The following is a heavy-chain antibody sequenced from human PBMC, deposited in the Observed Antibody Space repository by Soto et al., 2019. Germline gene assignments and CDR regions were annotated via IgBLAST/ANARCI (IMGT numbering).Heavy chain of an antibody. J-gene: IGHJ5*02. CDR1: GFTFSSYG. D-gene: IGHD3-16*01. CDR3: AKTAGYDYVWGSSGLDP. V-gene: IGHV3-30*18. Sequence: GGSLRLSFAASGFTFSSYGMHWVRQAPGKGLEWVAVISYDGSDKYYADSVKGRFTISRDDSKNTLYLQMNSLRAEDTAVYYCAKTAGYDYVWGSSGLDPWGQGTLVTVSS. CDR2: ISYDGSDK.